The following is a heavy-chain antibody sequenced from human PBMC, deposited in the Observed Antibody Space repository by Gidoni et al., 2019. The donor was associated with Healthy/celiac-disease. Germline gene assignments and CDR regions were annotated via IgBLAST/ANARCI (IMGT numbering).Heavy chain of an antibody. Sequence: PSLKSRVTISVDTSKNQFSLKLSSVTAADTAVYYCASGRSNDYWGQGTLVTVSS. CDR3: ASGRSNDY. J-gene: IGHJ4*02. V-gene: IGHV4-34*01.